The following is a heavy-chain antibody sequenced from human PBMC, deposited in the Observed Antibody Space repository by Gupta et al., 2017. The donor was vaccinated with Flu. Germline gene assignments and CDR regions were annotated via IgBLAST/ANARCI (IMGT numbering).Heavy chain of an antibody. CDR3: ARKIEWFKGVCSTMFDY. J-gene: IGHJ4*02. Sequence: ISWLRQAPGHGLEWMGGISGYNGDTKYAQQVQDRVTMTADTSTNTAYMEMRSLRYEDTAVYFCARKIEWFKGVCSTMFDYWGQGALVTVS. CDR2: ISGYNGDT. D-gene: IGHD3-3*01. V-gene: IGHV1-18*01.